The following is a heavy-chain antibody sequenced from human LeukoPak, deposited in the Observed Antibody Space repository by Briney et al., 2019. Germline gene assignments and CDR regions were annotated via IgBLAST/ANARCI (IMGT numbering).Heavy chain of an antibody. V-gene: IGHV3-21*01. CDR3: AKIVVVPAANDAFDI. J-gene: IGHJ3*02. CDR2: ISSSSSYI. CDR1: GFTFSSYS. D-gene: IGHD2-2*01. Sequence: GGSLRLSCAASGFTFSSYSMNWVRQAPGKGLEWVSSISSSSSYICYADSVKGRFTISRDNAKNSLYLQMNSLRAEDTAVYYCAKIVVVPAANDAFDIWGQGTMVTVSS.